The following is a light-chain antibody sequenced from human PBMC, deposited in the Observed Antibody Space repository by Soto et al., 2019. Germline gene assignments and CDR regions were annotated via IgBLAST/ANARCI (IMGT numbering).Light chain of an antibody. CDR1: QSVTNW. CDR3: QQYTTYPYT. Sequence: DIQMTQSPSTLSASVGDRVTITCRASQSVTNWLAWYQQKPGKAPNLLIYDASRLQSGIPSRFSGSGSGTEFTLTISSLQHDDFATYYCQQYTTYPYTFGQGTKLEIK. CDR2: DAS. J-gene: IGKJ2*01. V-gene: IGKV1-5*01.